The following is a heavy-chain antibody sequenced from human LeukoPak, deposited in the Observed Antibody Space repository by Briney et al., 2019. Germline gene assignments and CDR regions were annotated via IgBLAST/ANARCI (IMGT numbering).Heavy chain of an antibody. J-gene: IGHJ3*02. CDR3: VRYNWNDGDAFDI. CDR1: GYSISGGYY. V-gene: IGHV4-38-2*02. Sequence: SEILSLTCTVSGYSISGGYYWGWIRQPPGKGLEWIGSIYHSGSTYYNPSLKSRVTISVDTSKNQFSLKLSSVTAADTAVYYCVRYNWNDGDAFDIWGQGTMVTVSS. CDR2: IYHSGST. D-gene: IGHD1-20*01.